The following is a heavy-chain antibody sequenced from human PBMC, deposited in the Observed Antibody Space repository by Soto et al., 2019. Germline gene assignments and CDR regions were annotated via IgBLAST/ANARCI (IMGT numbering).Heavy chain of an antibody. Sequence: EVQLVESGGGLVQPGGSLRLSCAASGFTFSTYWMTWVRRPPGKGLEWVANLDQDGSERYYVDSVRGRFTISRDNAKNSLSLQMNSLRAEDTAVYYCVCGGNFFVYWGQGTLVNVSP. J-gene: IGHJ4*02. CDR1: GFTFSTYW. V-gene: IGHV3-7*01. D-gene: IGHD3-16*01. CDR3: VCGGNFFVY. CDR2: LDQDGSER.